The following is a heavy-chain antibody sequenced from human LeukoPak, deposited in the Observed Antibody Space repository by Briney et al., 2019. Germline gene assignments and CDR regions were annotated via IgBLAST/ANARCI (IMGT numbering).Heavy chain of an antibody. J-gene: IGHJ6*02. V-gene: IGHV4-39*07. CDR2: IYYSGST. CDR1: GGSIGSSGYS. D-gene: IGHD5-18*01. CDR3: AREYSYGYIYYGMDV. Sequence: PSETLSLTCIVSGGSIGSSGYSWGWIRQPPGKGLEWIASIYYSGSTNYNPSLKSRVSISADTSKNHFSLRLSSVTAADTAVYYCAREYSYGYIYYGMDVWGQGTTVTVSS.